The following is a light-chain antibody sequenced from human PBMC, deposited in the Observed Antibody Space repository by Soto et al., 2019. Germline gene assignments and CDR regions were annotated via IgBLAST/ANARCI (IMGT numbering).Light chain of an antibody. CDR2: EVT. CDR1: SSDVGGYNF. J-gene: IGLJ1*01. V-gene: IGLV2-8*01. CDR3: SSYGGSNNFV. Sequence: QPALTQPPSASGSPGQSVTISCTGTSSDVGGYNFVSWYQHFPGKAPKLIIYEVTKRPSGVPDRFSGSKSGNTASLTVSGLQTDDEADYYCSSYGGSNNFVFGTGTKVTVL.